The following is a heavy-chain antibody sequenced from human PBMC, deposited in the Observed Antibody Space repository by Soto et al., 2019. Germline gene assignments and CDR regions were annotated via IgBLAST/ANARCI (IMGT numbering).Heavy chain of an antibody. D-gene: IGHD2-15*01. CDR2: INHSGST. J-gene: IGHJ5*02. CDR3: ARAFSTGLIVTSNCSGGSCYSFDWFDP. CDR1: GGSFSGYY. V-gene: IGHV4-34*01. Sequence: SETLSLTCAVYGGSFSGYYWSWIRQPPGKGLEWIGEINHSGSTNYNPSPKSRVTISVDTSNNQFSLKLSSVTAADTAVYYCARAFSTGLIVTSNCSGGSCYSFDWFDPWGQGTLVTVSS.